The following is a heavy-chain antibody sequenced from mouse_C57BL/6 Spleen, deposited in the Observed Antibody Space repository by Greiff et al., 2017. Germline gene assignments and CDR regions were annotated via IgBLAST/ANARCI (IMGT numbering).Heavy chain of an antibody. D-gene: IGHD2-12*01. V-gene: IGHV1-64*01. CDR2: IHPNSGST. Sequence: VQLQQPGAELVKPGASVKLSCKASGYTFTSYWMHWVKQRPGQGLEWIGMIHPNSGSTNYNEKFKSKATLTVAKSSSTSYMKLSSLTSEYSAVYYGARSAYSYYVYYAMDYWGQGTSVTVSS. J-gene: IGHJ4*01. CDR3: ARSAYSYYVYYAMDY. CDR1: GYTFTSYW.